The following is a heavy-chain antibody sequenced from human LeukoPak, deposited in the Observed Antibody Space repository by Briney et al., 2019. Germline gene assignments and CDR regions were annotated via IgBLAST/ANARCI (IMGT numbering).Heavy chain of an antibody. Sequence: PGGSLRLSCAASGFTFSSYGLNWVRQAPGKGLEWVSSISSSSSYIYYADSVKGRFTISRDNAKNSLYLQMNSLRAEDTALYYCVRDGQNYGDSTWFDPWGQGTLVTVSS. CDR3: VRDGQNYGDSTWFDP. D-gene: IGHD4-17*01. V-gene: IGHV3-21*01. J-gene: IGHJ5*02. CDR1: GFTFSSYG. CDR2: ISSSSSYI.